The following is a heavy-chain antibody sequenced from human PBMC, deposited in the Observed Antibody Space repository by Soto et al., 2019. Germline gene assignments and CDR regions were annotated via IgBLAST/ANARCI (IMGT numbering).Heavy chain of an antibody. Sequence: GSLRLSCTASGFSSSNYEMNWIRQAPGKGLEWVSHISTTGTSPYYADSVRGRFTVSRDTANNSIYLQMNSLRAEDTALYYCARDGHRGPSDAFDVWGQGTMVTVSS. CDR1: GFSSSNYE. J-gene: IGHJ3*01. CDR3: ARDGHRGPSDAFDV. D-gene: IGHD3-10*01. CDR2: ISTTGTSP. V-gene: IGHV3-48*03.